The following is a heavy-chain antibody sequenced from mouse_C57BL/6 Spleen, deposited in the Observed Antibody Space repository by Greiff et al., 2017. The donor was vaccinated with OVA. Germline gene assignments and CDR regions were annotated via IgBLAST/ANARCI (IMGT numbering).Heavy chain of an antibody. CDR3: TRDYYGSSVLDY. Sequence: VQLQQSGAELVRPGASVTLSCKASGYTFTDYEMHWVKQTPVHGLEWIGAIDPETGGTAYNQKFKGKAILTADKSSSTAYMELRSLTSEDSAVYYCTRDYYGSSVLDYWGQGTTLTVSS. CDR2: IDPETGGT. V-gene: IGHV1-15*01. D-gene: IGHD1-1*01. CDR1: GYTFTDYE. J-gene: IGHJ2*01.